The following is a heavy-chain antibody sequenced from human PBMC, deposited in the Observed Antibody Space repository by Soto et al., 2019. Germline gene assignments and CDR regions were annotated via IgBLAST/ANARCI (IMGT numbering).Heavy chain of an antibody. V-gene: IGHV2-5*01. D-gene: IGHD2-15*01. CDR2: IYSNNDG. J-gene: IGHJ4*02. CDR3: VHKGSPGGRNYFDY. Sequence: QITLKESGPTLVKPTQTLTLTCTFSGFSLTTGGVGVGWIRQPPGKALEWLALIYSNNDGRYSPSLKNRLTITEDTSKSQVVLTMTNMDPVDTATYYCVHKGSPGGRNYFDYWGQGTLVTVSS. CDR1: GFSLTTGGVG.